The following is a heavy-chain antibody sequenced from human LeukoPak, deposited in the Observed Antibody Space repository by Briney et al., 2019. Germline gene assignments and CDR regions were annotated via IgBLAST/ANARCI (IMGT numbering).Heavy chain of an antibody. CDR1: GYTSTGYY. Sequence: ASVKVSCKASGYTSTGYYLHWIRQAPGQGLEWMGWVNSDSGGTKYTQRFQGRVTMTRDTSLSTAYMELTRLTSDDTAVYYCATTYAGSSHDFWGQGTLVTVSS. D-gene: IGHD2-15*01. V-gene: IGHV1-2*02. CDR2: VNSDSGGT. J-gene: IGHJ4*02. CDR3: ATTYAGSSHDF.